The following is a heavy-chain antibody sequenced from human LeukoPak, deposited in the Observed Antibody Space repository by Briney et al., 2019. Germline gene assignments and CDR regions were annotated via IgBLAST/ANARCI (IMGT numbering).Heavy chain of an antibody. D-gene: IGHD4-17*01. J-gene: IGHJ3*02. CDR1: GYRFSGYW. Sequence: GESLKISCKGSGYRFSGYWIGWVRQMCGKGLEWMGIIYPGDSDTRYSPSFQGQVTISADKSISTAYLQWSSLKASDTAMYYCARRFYGDTDAFDIWGQGTMVTVSS. CDR2: IYPGDSDT. CDR3: ARRFYGDTDAFDI. V-gene: IGHV5-51*01.